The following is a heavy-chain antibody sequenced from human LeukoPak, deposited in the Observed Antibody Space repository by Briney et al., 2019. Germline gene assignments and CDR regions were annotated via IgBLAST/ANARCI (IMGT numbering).Heavy chain of an antibody. Sequence: GGSLRLSCAASGFTFSSYGMHWVRQAPGKGLERVAVMYYDGISKYYADSVKGRFTISRDNSNNTLFLQMNSLRVEDTAVYYCARDYYCSGGSCLYFDYWGQGTLVTVSS. CDR3: ARDYYCSGGSCLYFDY. CDR1: GFTFSSYG. CDR2: MYYDGISK. J-gene: IGHJ4*02. V-gene: IGHV3-33*01. D-gene: IGHD2-15*01.